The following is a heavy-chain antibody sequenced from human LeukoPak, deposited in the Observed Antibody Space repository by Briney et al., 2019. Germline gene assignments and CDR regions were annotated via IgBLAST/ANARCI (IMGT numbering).Heavy chain of an antibody. CDR1: GGSISSGSYY. V-gene: IGHV4-61*02. CDR2: IYTSGST. Sequence: SETLSLTCTVSGGSISSGSYYWSWIWQPAGKGLEWIGRIYTSGSTNYNPSLKSRVTISVDTSKNQFSLKLSSATAADTAVYYCARGERWLQSSDYWGQGTLVTVSS. CDR3: ARGERWLQSSDY. D-gene: IGHD5-24*01. J-gene: IGHJ4*02.